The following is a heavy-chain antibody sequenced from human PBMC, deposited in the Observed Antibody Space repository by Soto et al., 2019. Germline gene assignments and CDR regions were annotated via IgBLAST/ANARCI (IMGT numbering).Heavy chain of an antibody. CDR3: ARAGVTPHFFDY. V-gene: IGHV3-53*02. Sequence: EVQLVETGGGLIQPGGSLRLSCAASGCSVRTNYMSWVRQAPGKGLEWVSVFESGGSIYYADSVKGRFIISRDYAKNTVYLQMNSLRADDTAVYYCARAGVTPHFFDYWGQGTLVTVSS. J-gene: IGHJ4*02. CDR1: GCSVRTNY. D-gene: IGHD2-21*02. CDR2: FESGGSI.